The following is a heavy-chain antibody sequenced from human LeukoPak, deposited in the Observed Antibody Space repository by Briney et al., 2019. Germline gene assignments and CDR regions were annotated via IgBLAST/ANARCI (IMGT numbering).Heavy chain of an antibody. Sequence: SQTLSLTCTVSGGSISSGDYYWSWIRQPPGKGLEWIGYIYYSGSTYYNPSLKSRVTISVDTSKNQFSLKLSSVTAADTAVYYCARAPRELLYGLDYWGQGTLVTVSS. CDR2: IYYSGST. V-gene: IGHV4-30-4*08. D-gene: IGHD3-10*01. J-gene: IGHJ4*02. CDR1: GGSISSGDYY. CDR3: ARAPRELLYGLDY.